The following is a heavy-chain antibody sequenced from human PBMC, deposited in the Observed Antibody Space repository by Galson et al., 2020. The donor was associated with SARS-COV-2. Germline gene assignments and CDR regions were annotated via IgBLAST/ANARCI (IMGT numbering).Heavy chain of an antibody. D-gene: IGHD3-10*01. CDR1: GDSISSRFHY. V-gene: IGHV4-61*02. CDR2: IYTTGTT. CDR3: AAEGVRGVKSWFDR. J-gene: IGHJ5*02. Sequence: SETLSLTCTVSGDSISSRFHYWTWIRQPAGKGLEWIGRIYTTGTTTYNPSLRGRPSISLDTTKNQFSLKVDSVTAADTAVYYCAAEGVRGVKSWFDRWGQGTLVSVSS.